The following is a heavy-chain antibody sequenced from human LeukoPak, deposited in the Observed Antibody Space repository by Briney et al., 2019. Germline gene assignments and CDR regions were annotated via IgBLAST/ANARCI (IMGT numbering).Heavy chain of an antibody. Sequence: GGSLRLSCAASGFTFSSYEMNWVHQAPGKGLEWVSYISSSSSTIYYADSVKGRFTISRDNAKNSLYLQMNSLRAEDTAVYYCARGGSYPPYYYYYMDVWGKGTTVTVSS. J-gene: IGHJ6*03. V-gene: IGHV3-48*03. CDR3: ARGGSYPPYYYYYMDV. CDR2: ISSSSSTI. CDR1: GFTFSSYE. D-gene: IGHD1-26*01.